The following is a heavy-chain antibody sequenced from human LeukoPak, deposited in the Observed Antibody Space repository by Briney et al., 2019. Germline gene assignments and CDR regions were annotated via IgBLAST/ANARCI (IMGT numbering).Heavy chain of an antibody. CDR3: ATRIVVEAISDD. CDR1: GGSISNGDYY. V-gene: IGHV4-39*01. CDR2: IHYSGRT. D-gene: IGHD3-22*01. Sequence: PSETLSLTCTVSGGSISNGDYYWTWIRQHPGKGLEWIGSIHYSGRTYYNSSLKSRVTISADTSKNQFSLKLISVTAADTAFYYCATRIVVEAISDDWGQGTLVTVSS. J-gene: IGHJ4*02.